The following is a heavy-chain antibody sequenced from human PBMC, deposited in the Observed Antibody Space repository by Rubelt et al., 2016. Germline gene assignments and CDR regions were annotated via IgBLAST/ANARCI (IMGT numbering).Heavy chain of an antibody. CDR2: IKQDGSEK. J-gene: IGHJ4*02. V-gene: IGHV3-7*05. Sequence: EVQLVESGGGLVQPGGSLRLSCAASGFTFSSYWMSWVRQAPGTGLEWVANIKQDGSEKYYVDSVKSRFTISRDNAKNSLSLQMISLRADDTAVYYCATDYLGYWGQGTLVTVSS. CDR3: ATDYLGY. CDR1: GFTFSSYW.